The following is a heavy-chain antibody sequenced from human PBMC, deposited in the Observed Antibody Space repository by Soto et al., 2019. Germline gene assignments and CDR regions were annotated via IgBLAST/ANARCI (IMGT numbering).Heavy chain of an antibody. D-gene: IGHD1-26*01. CDR1: GGSISSGDYY. J-gene: IGHJ5*02. Sequence: QVQLQESGPGLVKPSQTLSLTCTVSGGSISSGDYYWSWIRQPPGKGLEWIGYIYYSGSTYYNPSLTSRVTISVDTSTNQFSLKLSSVTAADTAVYYCASRRSRGRALLFDPWGQGTLVTVSS. CDR2: IYYSGST. CDR3: ASRRSRGRALLFDP. V-gene: IGHV4-30-4*01.